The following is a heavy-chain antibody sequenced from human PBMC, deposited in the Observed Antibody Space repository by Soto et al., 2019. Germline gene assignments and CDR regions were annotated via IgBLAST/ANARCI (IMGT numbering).Heavy chain of an antibody. V-gene: IGHV4-4*02. J-gene: IGHJ5*02. Sequence: SETLSLTCAVSGGSISSSNWWSWVRQPPGKGLEWIGEIYHSGSTNYNPSLKSRVTISVDKSKNQFSLKLSSVTAADTAVYYCARAFTMVRGVMPRPGENWFDPWGQGTLVTVSS. CDR2: IYHSGST. CDR1: GGSISSSNW. CDR3: ARAFTMVRGVMPRPGENWFDP. D-gene: IGHD3-10*01.